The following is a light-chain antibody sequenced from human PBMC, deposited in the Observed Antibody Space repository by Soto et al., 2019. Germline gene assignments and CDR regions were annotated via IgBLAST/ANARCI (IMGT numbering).Light chain of an antibody. J-gene: IGKJ4*01. CDR1: RGITSY. Sequence: IQLTQSPSSLSASVGDRVTITCRASRGITSYLAWYQQRPGKAPGLLIYSASTLQSGVPSRFSGSGYGTDFSLTISNLQPEDFATYYWQQLYSHPLTFGGGTKVEIK. CDR2: SAS. CDR3: QQLYSHPLT. V-gene: IGKV1-9*01.